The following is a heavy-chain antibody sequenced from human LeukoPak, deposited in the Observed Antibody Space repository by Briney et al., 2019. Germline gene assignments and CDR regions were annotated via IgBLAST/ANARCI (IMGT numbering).Heavy chain of an antibody. CDR3: ARDSSGWYEGGNWFDP. J-gene: IGHJ5*02. V-gene: IGHV6-1*01. Sequence: SQTLSLTRAISGDSVSSNSAAWNWIRQSPSRGLEWLGRTYYRSKWYNDYAVSVKSRITINPDTSKNQFSLQLNSVTPEDTAVYYCARDSSGWYEGGNWFDPWGQGTLVTVSS. CDR2: TYYRSKWYN. CDR1: GDSVSSNSAA. D-gene: IGHD6-19*01.